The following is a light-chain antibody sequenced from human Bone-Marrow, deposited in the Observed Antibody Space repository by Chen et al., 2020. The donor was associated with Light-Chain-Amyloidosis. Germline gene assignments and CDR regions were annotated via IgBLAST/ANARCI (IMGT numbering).Light chain of an antibody. Sequence: EVVLTQSPATLSLSPGERATLSCRASQGIGTFLAWYQPKPGQAPRLLIYDASNRATGIPPRFSGSGSGTDFTLTIISLEPEDFAVYYCQQRSNWPLSITFGQGTRLEIQ. CDR2: DAS. CDR1: QGIGTF. V-gene: IGKV3-11*01. J-gene: IGKJ5*01. CDR3: QQRSNWPLSIT.